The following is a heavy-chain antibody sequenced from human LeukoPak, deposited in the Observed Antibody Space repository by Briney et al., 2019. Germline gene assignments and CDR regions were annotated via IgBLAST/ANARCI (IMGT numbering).Heavy chain of an antibody. CDR1: GGSISSYY. CDR3: ARGFDFWSGKEL. CDR2: IYYSGST. J-gene: IGHJ4*02. V-gene: IGHV4-59*01. D-gene: IGHD3-3*01. Sequence: PSETLSLTCTVSGGSISSYYWSWIRQPPGKGPEWIGYIYYSGSTNYNPSLKSRVTISVDTSKNQFSLKLSSVTAADTAVYYCARGFDFWSGKELWGQGTLVTVSS.